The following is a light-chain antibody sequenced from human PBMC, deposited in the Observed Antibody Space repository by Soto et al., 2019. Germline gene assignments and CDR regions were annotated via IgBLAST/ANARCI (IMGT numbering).Light chain of an antibody. CDR3: QQRQSWPAIP. J-gene: IGKJ5*01. Sequence: ILMTQSRATRSVSPGEGTTLSCSASHRVSSYLAWYQQKPGQAPRLLIYDTSNRATGVPARFSGSGSGTDFTLTIRSLEPEDCAIYYCQQRQSWPAIPFGQGARLEI. CDR2: DTS. V-gene: IGKV3-11*01. CDR1: HRVSSY.